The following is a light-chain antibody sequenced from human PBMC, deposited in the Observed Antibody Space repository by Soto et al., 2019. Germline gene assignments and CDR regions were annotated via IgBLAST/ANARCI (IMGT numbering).Light chain of an antibody. CDR3: QQYNNWPYT. Sequence: MVMTQSPATLSVSPGERATLSCRASQSVSTKLAWYQQKPGQAPRLLIYGASTRATGIPARFSGSGSGTDFTPTISSLKSEDFAVYYCQQYNNWPYTFGPGTRVDIK. CDR1: QSVSTK. J-gene: IGKJ3*01. V-gene: IGKV3D-15*01. CDR2: GAS.